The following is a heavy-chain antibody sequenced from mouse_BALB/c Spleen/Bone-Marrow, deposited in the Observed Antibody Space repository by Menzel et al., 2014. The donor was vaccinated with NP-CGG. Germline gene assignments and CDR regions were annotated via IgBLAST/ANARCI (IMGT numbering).Heavy chain of an antibody. J-gene: IGHJ2*01. CDR2: ILPGSGST. Sequence: QVQLQQSGAELMKPGASVKISCKATGYTFSSYWIEWVKQRPGHGLEWIGEILPGSGSTNQNEKFKDKATLTADTSSNTAYMQLSSLTSDDSAVYFCARYDGYLDYWGQGTTLTVSS. D-gene: IGHD2-3*01. CDR1: GYTFSSYW. V-gene: IGHV1-9*01. CDR3: ARYDGYLDY.